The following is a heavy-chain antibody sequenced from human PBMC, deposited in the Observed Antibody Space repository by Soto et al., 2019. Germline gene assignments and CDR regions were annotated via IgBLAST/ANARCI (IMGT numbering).Heavy chain of an antibody. CDR2: IYYSGSV. V-gene: IGHV4-31*03. D-gene: IGHD1-26*01. Sequence: QVQLRESGPGLVKPSETLSLTCTVSGGSITSGGSFWSWVRQHPGKGLEWIGHIYYSGSVYYNPSLKSRVAMSVAPSKNLFSLRVASVTAADTAVYYCAKTLPGGTIYYMDVWGDGTTITVAS. CDR3: AKTLPGGTIYYMDV. J-gene: IGHJ6*03. CDR1: GGSITSGGSF.